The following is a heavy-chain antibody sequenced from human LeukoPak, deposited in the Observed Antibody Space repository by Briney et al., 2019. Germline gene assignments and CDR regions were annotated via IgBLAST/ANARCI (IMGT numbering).Heavy chain of an antibody. Sequence: GGSLRLSCAASGFTFSSYETNWVRQAPGKGLEWVSYISSSGSTIYYADSVKGRFTISRDNAKNSLYLQMNSLRAEDTAVYYCARGVLWLPDYWGQGTLVTVSS. CDR2: ISSSGSTI. V-gene: IGHV3-48*03. CDR1: GFTFSSYE. D-gene: IGHD2-8*02. CDR3: ARGVLWLPDY. J-gene: IGHJ4*02.